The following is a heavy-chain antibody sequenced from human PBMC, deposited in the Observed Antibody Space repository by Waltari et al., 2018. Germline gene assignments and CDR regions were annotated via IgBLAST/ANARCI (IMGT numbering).Heavy chain of an antibody. Sequence: EVQLVESGGGLVQPGGSLRLSCAASGFTVSSNYMSWVRQAPGKGLEWVSVIFSGGSTYYADSVKGRFTISRDNSKNTLYLQMNSLRAEDTAVYYCAREGWNDYFDYWGQGTLVTVSS. CDR2: IFSGGST. CDR1: GFTVSSNY. D-gene: IGHD1-1*01. V-gene: IGHV3-66*02. CDR3: AREGWNDYFDY. J-gene: IGHJ4*02.